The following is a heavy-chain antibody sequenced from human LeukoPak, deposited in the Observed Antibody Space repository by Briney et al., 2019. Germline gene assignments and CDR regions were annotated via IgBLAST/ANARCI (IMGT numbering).Heavy chain of an antibody. CDR3: ARGGYCSGGSCYGGPFDY. CDR1: GGSISSYY. J-gene: IGHJ4*02. V-gene: IGHV4-59*01. Sequence: PSETLSLTCTVSGGSISSYYWSWIRQPPGKGLEWIAYINYSGSTNYNPSLKSRVTISVDTSKNQFSLKLSSVTAADTAVYYCARGGYCSGGSCYGGPFDYWGQGTLVTVSS. CDR2: INYSGST. D-gene: IGHD2-15*01.